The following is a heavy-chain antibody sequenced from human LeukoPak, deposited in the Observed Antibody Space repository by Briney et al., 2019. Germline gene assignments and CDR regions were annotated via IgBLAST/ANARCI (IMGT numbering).Heavy chain of an antibody. CDR1: GGSISSSNW. Sequence: SETLSLTCAVSGGSISSSNWWSWVRQPPGKGLEWIGEIYHSGSTNYNPSLKSRVTISVDKSKNQFSLELSSVTAADTAVYYCASVNDYGDPLPRYMDVWGKGTAVTVSS. V-gene: IGHV4-4*02. CDR3: ASVNDYGDPLPRYMDV. J-gene: IGHJ6*03. CDR2: IYHSGST. D-gene: IGHD4-17*01.